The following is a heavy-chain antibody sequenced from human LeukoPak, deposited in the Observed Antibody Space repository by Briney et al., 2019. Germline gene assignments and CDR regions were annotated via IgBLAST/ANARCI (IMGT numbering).Heavy chain of an antibody. CDR3: ARGPIFGVVIIRGFYYMDV. D-gene: IGHD3-3*01. CDR1: GGSISSYS. V-gene: IGHV4-59*12. Sequence: SETLSLTCTVSGGSISSYSWSWIRQPPGKGLEWIGYIYYSGSTNYNPSLKSRVTMSVDTSKNQFSLKLSSVTAADTAVYYCARGPIFGVVIIRGFYYMDVWGKGTTVTVSS. CDR2: IYYSGST. J-gene: IGHJ6*03.